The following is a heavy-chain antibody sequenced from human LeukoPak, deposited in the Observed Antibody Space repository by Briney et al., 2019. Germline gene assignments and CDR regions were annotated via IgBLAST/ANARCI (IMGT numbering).Heavy chain of an antibody. CDR3: ARDGHSSSWPFFDY. D-gene: IGHD6-13*01. Sequence: GGSLRLSCAASGFTFSSYSMNWVRQAPGKGLEWVSYISSSSSTIYYADSVKGRFTISRDNAKNSLYLQMNSLRAEDTAVYYCARDGHSSSWPFFDYWGQGTLVTVSS. V-gene: IGHV3-48*01. J-gene: IGHJ4*02. CDR1: GFTFSSYS. CDR2: ISSSSSTI.